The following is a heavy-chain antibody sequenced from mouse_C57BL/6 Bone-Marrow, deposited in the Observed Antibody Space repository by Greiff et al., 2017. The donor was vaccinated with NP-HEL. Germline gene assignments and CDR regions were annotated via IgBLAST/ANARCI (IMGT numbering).Heavy chain of an antibody. CDR2: ISDGGSYT. V-gene: IGHV5-4*01. CDR3: ARGILRWFAY. J-gene: IGHJ3*01. D-gene: IGHD1-1*01. Sequence: EVQRVESGGGLVKPGGSLKLSCAASGFTFSSYAMSWVRQTPEKRLEWVATISDGGSYTYYPDNVKGRFTISRDNAKNNLYLQMSHLKSEDTAMYYCARGILRWFAYWGQGTLVTVSA. CDR1: GFTFSSYA.